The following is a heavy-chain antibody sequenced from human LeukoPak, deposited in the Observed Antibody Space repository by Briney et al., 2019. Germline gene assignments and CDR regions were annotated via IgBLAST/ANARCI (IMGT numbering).Heavy chain of an antibody. J-gene: IGHJ5*02. Sequence: RASVKVSCKASGYTFTSYYIHWVRQAPGQGLEWMGIINPSGGSTSYAQKFQGRVTMTRDTSTSTVYMELSSLRSEDTAVYYCAREGGIAAADEGWFDPWGQGTLVTVSS. D-gene: IGHD6-13*01. CDR2: INPSGGST. V-gene: IGHV1-46*01. CDR3: AREGGIAAADEGWFDP. CDR1: GYTFTSYY.